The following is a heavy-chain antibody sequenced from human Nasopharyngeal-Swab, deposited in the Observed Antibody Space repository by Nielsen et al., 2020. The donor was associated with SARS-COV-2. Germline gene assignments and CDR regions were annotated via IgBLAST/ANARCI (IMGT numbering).Heavy chain of an antibody. CDR2: INHSGST. CDR3: ARGRGVAARRDYYYYGMDV. D-gene: IGHD6-6*01. J-gene: IGHJ6*02. V-gene: IGHV4-34*01. Sequence: WIRQPPGKGLEWIGEINHSGSTSYNPSLKSRVTISVDTSKNQFSLKLSSVTAADTAVYYCARGRGVAARRDYYYYGMDVWGQGTTVTVSS.